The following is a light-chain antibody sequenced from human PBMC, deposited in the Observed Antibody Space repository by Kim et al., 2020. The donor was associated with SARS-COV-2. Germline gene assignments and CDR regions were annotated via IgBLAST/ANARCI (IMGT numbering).Light chain of an antibody. CDR2: RNN. Sequence: QAGLTQPPSVSKGLRQTATLPCTGNSNNVGNQGAAWLQQHQGHPPKLLSYRNNNRPSGISERLSASRSGNTASLTISGLQPEDEADYYCSAWDISLSAWVFGGGTQLTVL. J-gene: IGLJ3*02. CDR1: SNNVGNQG. CDR3: SAWDISLSAWV. V-gene: IGLV10-54*01.